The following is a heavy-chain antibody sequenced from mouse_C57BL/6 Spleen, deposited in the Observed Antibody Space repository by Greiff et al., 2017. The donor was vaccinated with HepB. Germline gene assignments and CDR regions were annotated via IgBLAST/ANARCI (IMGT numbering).Heavy chain of an antibody. V-gene: IGHV3-6*01. J-gene: IGHJ1*03. Sequence: DVQLQESGPGLVKPSQSLSLTCSVTGYSITSGYYWNWIRQFPGNKLEWMGYISYDGSNNYNPSLKNRISITRDTSKNQFFLKLNSVTTEDTATYYCARDNYGSSQRYFDVWGTGTTVTVSS. CDR3: ARDNYGSSQRYFDV. CDR1: GYSITSGYY. D-gene: IGHD1-1*01. CDR2: ISYDGSN.